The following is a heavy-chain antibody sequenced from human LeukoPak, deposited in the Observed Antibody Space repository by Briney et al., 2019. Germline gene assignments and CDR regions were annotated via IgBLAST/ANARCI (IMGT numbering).Heavy chain of an antibody. V-gene: IGHV4-59*01. CDR2: IYYSGST. CDR3: AALVGATSAFDV. CDR1: GGSISSYY. Sequence: KPSETLSLTCTVSGGSISSYYWSWVRQPPGKGLEWIGYIYYSGSTNYNPSLKSRVTISVDTSKNQFSLKVSSVTAADTAVYYCAALVGATSAFDVWGQGTMVTVSS. D-gene: IGHD1-26*01. J-gene: IGHJ3*01.